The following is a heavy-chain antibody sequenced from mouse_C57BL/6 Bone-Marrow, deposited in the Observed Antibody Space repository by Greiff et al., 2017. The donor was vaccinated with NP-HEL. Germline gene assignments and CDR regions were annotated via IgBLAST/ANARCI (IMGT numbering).Heavy chain of an antibody. CDR2: ISNLAYSI. J-gene: IGHJ3*01. Sequence: EVKLVESGGGLVQPGGSLKLSCAASGFTFSDYGMAWVRQAPRKGPEWVAFISNLAYSIYYADTVTGRFTISRENAKNTLYLEMSSLRSEDTAMYYCARGDGNSFAYWGQGTLVTVSA. D-gene: IGHD2-1*01. CDR3: ARGDGNSFAY. V-gene: IGHV5-15*01. CDR1: GFTFSDYG.